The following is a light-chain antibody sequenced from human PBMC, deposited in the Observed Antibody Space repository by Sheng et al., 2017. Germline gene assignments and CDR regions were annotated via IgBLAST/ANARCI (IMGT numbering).Light chain of an antibody. CDR3: QQYGTSPPVT. V-gene: IGKV3-15*01. J-gene: IGKJ4*01. CDR1: QNVDNY. Sequence: EILVTQSPATLSASPGERATLSCRASQNVDNYLAWYQQKPGQAPRLLIYDASTRATGIPARFSGSGSGTEFTLTIARLEPEDFAVYYCQQYGTSPPVTFGEGPRW. CDR2: DAS.